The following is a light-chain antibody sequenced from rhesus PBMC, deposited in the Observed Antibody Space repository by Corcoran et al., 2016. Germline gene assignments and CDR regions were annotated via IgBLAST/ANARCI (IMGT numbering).Light chain of an antibody. CDR3: QQYSSRPLT. CDR1: QSVGST. Sequence: DIQMTQSPSSLSASLGDTVTISCRASQSVGSTLAWYQQRPGKAPKLRIYKASTLETGVPSRFSGRGSGTDFTLTISSLQSDDFATYYCQQYSSRPLTFGPGTKLDIK. J-gene: IGKJ3*01. V-gene: IGKV1-22*01. CDR2: KAS.